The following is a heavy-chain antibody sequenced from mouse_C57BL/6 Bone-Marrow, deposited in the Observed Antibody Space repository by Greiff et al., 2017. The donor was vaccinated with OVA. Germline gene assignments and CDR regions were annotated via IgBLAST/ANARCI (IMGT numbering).Heavy chain of an antibody. Sequence: VQLQQSGAELVRPGASVKLSCTASGFNIKDDYMHWVKERPEQGLEWIGWIDPENGDTEYASQFQGKATITADTSSKTVYLHLSSLTSEGTAVYYCTTYRYGGQGTTLTVSA. J-gene: IGHJ2*01. CDR3: TTYRY. CDR2: IDPENGDT. V-gene: IGHV14-4*01. CDR1: GFNIKDDY.